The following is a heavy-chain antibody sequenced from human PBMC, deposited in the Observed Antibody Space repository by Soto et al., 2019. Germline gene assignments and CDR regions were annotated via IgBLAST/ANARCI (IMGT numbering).Heavy chain of an antibody. Sequence: QLQLQESGSGLVKPSQTLSLTCAVSGGSISSGGYSWSWLRQPPGKGLEWIGYVYHSGSTYFNPSLQSRVTSSVDRSKNQFSLKLSSVPAADTAVYYCARVADRWGQGTLVTVSS. CDR3: ARVADR. V-gene: IGHV4-30-2*01. J-gene: IGHJ4*02. D-gene: IGHD6-13*01. CDR1: GGSISSGGYS. CDR2: VYHSGST.